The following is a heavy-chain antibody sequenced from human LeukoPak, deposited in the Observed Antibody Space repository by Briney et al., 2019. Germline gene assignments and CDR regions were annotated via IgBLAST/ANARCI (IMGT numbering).Heavy chain of an antibody. V-gene: IGHV3-23*01. CDR1: GFTFSSYA. J-gene: IGHJ4*02. CDR3: AISNYYGSGSFDY. Sequence: GGSLRLSCAASGFTFSSYAMSWVRQAPGKGLEWVSAISGSGGSTYYADSLKGRFTISRDNSKNTLYLQMNSLRAEDTAVYYCAISNYYGSGSFDYWGQGTLVTVSS. CDR2: ISGSGGST. D-gene: IGHD3-10*01.